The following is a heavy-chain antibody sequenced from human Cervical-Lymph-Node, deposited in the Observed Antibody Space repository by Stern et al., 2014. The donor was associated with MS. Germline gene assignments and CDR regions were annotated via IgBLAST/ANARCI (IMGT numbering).Heavy chain of an antibody. D-gene: IGHD3-3*01. Sequence: EVQLVESGGGLIQPGGSLRLSCASPGFTVSKNYLSWVRQAPGKGLEWVSLIYTDGSTYYAGSEKGRFTISRDSSKNMLFLQMNSLKAEDTDMYYCARAIFGVNTAAMAPDAFDSWGQGTMVTVSS. CDR3: ARAIFGVNTAAMAPDAFDS. CDR2: IYTDGST. CDR1: GFTVSKNY. J-gene: IGHJ3*01. V-gene: IGHV3-53*01.